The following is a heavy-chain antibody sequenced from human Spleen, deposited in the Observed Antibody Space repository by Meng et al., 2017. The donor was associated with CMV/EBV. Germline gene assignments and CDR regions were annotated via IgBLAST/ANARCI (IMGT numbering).Heavy chain of an antibody. J-gene: IGHJ6*04. D-gene: IGHD5-18*01. CDR1: GASVSSSTHY. Sequence: SETLSLTCAVSGASVSSSTHYWGWIRQPPGKGLEWIGTFYYSASTYYNPSLKSRITIADDTSKNQFSLKLSSVTAADTAVYYCARSQQLWLPSYYYGMDVWGEGTTVTVSS. V-gene: IGHV4-39*07. CDR2: FYYSAST. CDR3: ARSQQLWLPSYYYGMDV.